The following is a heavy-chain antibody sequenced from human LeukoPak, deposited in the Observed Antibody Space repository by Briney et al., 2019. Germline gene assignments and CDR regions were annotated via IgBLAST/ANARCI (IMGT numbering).Heavy chain of an antibody. D-gene: IGHD3-10*01. J-gene: IGHJ6*04. CDR2: INAGNGNT. CDR3: ARAMVRDPYYYYGMDV. Sequence: ASVKVSCKASGYTLTSYAMHWVRQAPGQRLEWMGWINAGNGNTKYSQKFQGRVTITRDTSASTAYMELSSLRSEDTAVYYCARAMVRDPYYYYGMDVWGKGTTVTVSS. CDR1: GYTLTSYA. V-gene: IGHV1-3*01.